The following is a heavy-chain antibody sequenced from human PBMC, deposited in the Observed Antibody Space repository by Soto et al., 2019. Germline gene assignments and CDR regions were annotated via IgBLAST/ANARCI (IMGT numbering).Heavy chain of an antibody. CDR3: ARVSHFWSGYYTGFGCFDP. CDR2: ISAYNGNT. CDR1: GYTFTSYG. J-gene: IGHJ5*02. V-gene: IGHV1-18*01. D-gene: IGHD3-3*02. Sequence: GASVKVSCKASGYTFTSYGISWVRQAPGQGLEWMGWISAYNGNTNYAQKLQGRVTMTTDTSTSTAYVELRSLRSDDTAVYYCARVSHFWSGYYTGFGCFDPWGQGTLVPVSS.